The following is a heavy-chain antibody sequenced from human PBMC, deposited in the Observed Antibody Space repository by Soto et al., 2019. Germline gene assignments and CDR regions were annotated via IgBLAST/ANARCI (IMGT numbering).Heavy chain of an antibody. D-gene: IGHD2-2*01. CDR1: GGTFSSYA. CDR3: ARVYCSSTSCPYNYFDY. Sequence: GASVKVSCKASGGTFSSYAISWVRQAPGQGLEWMGGIIPIFGTANYAQKFQGRVTITADESTSTAYMELSSLRSEDTAVYYCARVYCSSTSCPYNYFDYWGQGTLVTVSS. V-gene: IGHV1-69*13. J-gene: IGHJ4*02. CDR2: IIPIFGTA.